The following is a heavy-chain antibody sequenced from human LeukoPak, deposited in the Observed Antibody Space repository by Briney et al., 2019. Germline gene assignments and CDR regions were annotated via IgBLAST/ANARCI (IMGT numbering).Heavy chain of an antibody. V-gene: IGHV3-74*01. D-gene: IGHD1-26*01. CDR1: GFTFSNYW. Sequence: GGSLRLSCAASGFTFSNYWMYWVRQAPGKGLVWVSLINSEGKTTHYADSVKGRFIVSRDNAKNTLYLQMNSLRAEDTAVYYCARDPGSYAHDWYFDLWGRGTLVSVSS. CDR3: ARDPGSYAHDWYFDL. CDR2: INSEGKTT. J-gene: IGHJ2*01.